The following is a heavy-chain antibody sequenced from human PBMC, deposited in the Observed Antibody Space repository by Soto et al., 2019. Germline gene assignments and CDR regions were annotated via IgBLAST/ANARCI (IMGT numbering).Heavy chain of an antibody. D-gene: IGHD2-21*02. CDR1: GFTFTTYW. CDR2: IKQGGSEK. J-gene: IGHJ2*01. V-gene: IGHV3-7*05. CDR3: ARGGWGRYFEL. Sequence: EVQLVESGGGLVQPGGSLRLSCAASGFTFTTYWMKWVRQAPGKGLEWVADIKQGGSEKYYVDSVKGRFTIPRDNAKNSLYLQMNSLRAEDTAVYYCARGGWGRYFELWGRGTLVTVSS.